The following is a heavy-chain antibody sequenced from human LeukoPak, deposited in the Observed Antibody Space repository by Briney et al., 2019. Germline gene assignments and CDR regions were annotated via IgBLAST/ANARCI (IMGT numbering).Heavy chain of an antibody. CDR3: ARVEMATIGEGFDY. J-gene: IGHJ4*02. D-gene: IGHD5-24*01. CDR1: GGSISSYY. Sequence: PSGTLSLTCTVSGGSISSYYWSWIRQPPGKGLEWIGYIYYSGSTNYNPSLKSRVTISVDTSKNQFSLKLSSVTAADTAVYYCARVEMATIGEGFDYWGQGTLVTVSS. V-gene: IGHV4-59*01. CDR2: IYYSGST.